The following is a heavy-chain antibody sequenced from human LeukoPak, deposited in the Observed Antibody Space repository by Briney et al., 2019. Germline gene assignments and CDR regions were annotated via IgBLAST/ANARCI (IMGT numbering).Heavy chain of an antibody. CDR2: IYYSGST. V-gene: IGHV4-59*01. Sequence: SETLSLTCTVSGGSISSYYWSWIRQPPGKGLEWIGYIYYSGSTNYNPSLKSRVTISVDTSKNQFSLKLSSVTAADTAVYYCARGPRGSGGYYSSLSGWFDPWGQGTLVTVSS. J-gene: IGHJ5*02. D-gene: IGHD1-26*01. CDR3: ARGPRGSGGYYSSLSGWFDP. CDR1: GGSISSYY.